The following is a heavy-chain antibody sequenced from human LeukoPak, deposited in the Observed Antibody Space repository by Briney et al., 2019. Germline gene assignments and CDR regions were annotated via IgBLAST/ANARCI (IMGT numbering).Heavy chain of an antibody. CDR1: GYTFTSYG. CDR2: ISAYNGNT. D-gene: IGHD4-23*01. V-gene: IGHV1-18*01. Sequence: ASVKVSCKASGYTFTSYGISWVRQAPGQGLEWMGWISAYNGNTNSAQKLQGRVTMTTDTSTSTAYMELRSLRSDDTAVYYCARDGGNSRRVPVGDFDYWGQGTLVTVSS. J-gene: IGHJ4*02. CDR3: ARDGGNSRRVPVGDFDY.